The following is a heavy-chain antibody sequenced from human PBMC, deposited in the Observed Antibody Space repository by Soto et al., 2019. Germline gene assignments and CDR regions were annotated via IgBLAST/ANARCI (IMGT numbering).Heavy chain of an antibody. V-gene: IGHV4-59*01. CDR1: GGSISSYY. Sequence: SETLSLTCTVSGGSISSYYWSWIRQPPGKGLEWIGYIYYSGSTNYNPSLKSRVTISVDTSKNQFSLKLSSVTAADTAVYYCARGHEEPALFPHWAQGSLVTVSS. CDR3: ARGHEEPALFPH. CDR2: IYYSGST. J-gene: IGHJ1*01.